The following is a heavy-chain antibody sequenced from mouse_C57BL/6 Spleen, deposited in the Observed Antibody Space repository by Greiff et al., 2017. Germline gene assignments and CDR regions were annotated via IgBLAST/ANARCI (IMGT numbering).Heavy chain of an antibody. CDR1: GYTFTSYW. V-gene: IGHV1-69*01. CDR2: IDPSDSYT. J-gene: IGHJ1*03. CDR3: ARLYDGSWYFDV. Sequence: QVQLKQPGAELVMPGASVKLSCKASGYTFTSYWMHWVKQRPGQGLEWIGEIDPSDSYTNYNQKFKGKSTLTVDKSSSTAYMQLSSLTSEDSAVYYCARLYDGSWYFDVWGTGTTVTVSS. D-gene: IGHD2-3*01.